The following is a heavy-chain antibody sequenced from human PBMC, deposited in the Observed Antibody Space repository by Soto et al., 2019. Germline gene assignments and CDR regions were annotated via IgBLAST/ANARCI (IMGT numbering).Heavy chain of an antibody. CDR3: ASQFCSGGACFNWFDP. CDR2: IFDSGIT. CDR1: GGSIRSSLYY. Sequence: SLSLTCTVSGGSIRSSLYYWSWIRQPPGKGLEWIGYIFDSGITHYNPSLKSRVAMSVDTSKNQFSLNLTSVTAADTAVYFCASQFCSGGACFNWFDPWGHGTLVTVSS. D-gene: IGHD2-21*02. V-gene: IGHV4-30-4*01. J-gene: IGHJ5*02.